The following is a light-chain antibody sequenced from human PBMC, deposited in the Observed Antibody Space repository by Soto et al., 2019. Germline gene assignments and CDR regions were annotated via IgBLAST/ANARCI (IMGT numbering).Light chain of an antibody. CDR2: EVS. CDR3: SSYSGTNNYV. Sequence: QSVLTQPASESGSPGQSLTIYCTGTSGDVGGYKFVSWYQQHPGKAPKLMIYEVSNRPSGVSSRFSGSKSGNTASLTISGLQAEDEADYYCSSYSGTNNYVFGTGTKVTVL. J-gene: IGLJ1*01. V-gene: IGLV2-14*01. CDR1: SGDVGGYKF.